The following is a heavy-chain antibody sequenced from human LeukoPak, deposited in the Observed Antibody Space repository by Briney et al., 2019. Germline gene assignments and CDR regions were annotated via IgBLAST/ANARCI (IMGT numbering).Heavy chain of an antibody. CDR2: INHSGST. Sequence: SETLSLTCAVYGGSFSGYYWCWIRQPPGKGLEWIGEINHSGSTNYNPSLKSRVTISVDTSKNQFSLKLSSVTAADTAVYYCARRAAGDYMYYFDYWGQGTLVTVSS. J-gene: IGHJ4*02. V-gene: IGHV4-34*01. D-gene: IGHD4-17*01. CDR1: GGSFSGYY. CDR3: ARRAAGDYMYYFDY.